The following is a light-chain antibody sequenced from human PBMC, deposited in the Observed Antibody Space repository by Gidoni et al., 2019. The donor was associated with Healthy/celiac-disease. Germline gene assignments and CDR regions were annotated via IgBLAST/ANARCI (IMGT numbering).Light chain of an antibody. V-gene: IGLV1-44*01. Sequence: QSVLTQPPSASGTPGQRVTISCSGSSSNIGSNTVNWYQQRPGTAPKLLIYSNNQRPSGVPDRFSGSKSGTSASLAISGLQSEDEADYYCAAWDDSLNGHYVFGTGTKVXV. J-gene: IGLJ1*01. CDR3: AAWDDSLNGHYV. CDR1: SSNIGSNT. CDR2: SNN.